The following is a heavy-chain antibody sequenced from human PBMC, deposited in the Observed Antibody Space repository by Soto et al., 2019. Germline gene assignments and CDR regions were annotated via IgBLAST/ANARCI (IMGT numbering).Heavy chain of an antibody. V-gene: IGHV4-4*02. D-gene: IGHD6-13*01. Sequence: QVQLQESGPGLVKRSGTLSLTCAVSGGSISSSNWWSWVRQPPGKGLEWIGEIYHSVSTNYNPSVNSRVNISVDMSKNHFSLQLSSVTDADAAVYYCARGYSRAPVDYWGQGTLVTVSS. CDR1: GGSISSSNW. J-gene: IGHJ4*02. CDR3: ARGYSRAPVDY. CDR2: IYHSVST.